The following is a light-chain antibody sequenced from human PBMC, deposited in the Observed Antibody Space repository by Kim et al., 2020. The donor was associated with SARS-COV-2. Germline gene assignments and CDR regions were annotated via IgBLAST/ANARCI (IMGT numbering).Light chain of an antibody. J-gene: IGLJ1*01. CDR2: DSN. CDR1: SSNIGINV. CDR3: ATWDDSLTGFV. Sequence: QSVLTQPPSASGTPGQRVTISCSGSSSNIGINVVNWYQQLPGTAPKLLIYDSNQRPSGVPHRFSGSKSGTSASLAISGLQSEDEADYFCATWDDSLTGFVLGTGTKVTVL. V-gene: IGLV1-44*01.